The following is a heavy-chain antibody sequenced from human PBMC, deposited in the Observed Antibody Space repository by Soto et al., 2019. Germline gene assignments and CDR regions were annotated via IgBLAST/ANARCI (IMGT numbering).Heavy chain of an antibody. J-gene: IGHJ5*02. Sequence: PSETLSLTCAVDGGSFSGYYWSWIRQPPGKGLEWIGEINHSGSTNYNPSLKSRVTISVDTSKNQFSLKLSSVTAADTAVYYCARNKRDYYGSGTPGWFDPWGQGTLVTVSS. CDR3: ARNKRDYYGSGTPGWFDP. V-gene: IGHV4-34*01. CDR2: INHSGST. CDR1: GGSFSGYY. D-gene: IGHD3-10*01.